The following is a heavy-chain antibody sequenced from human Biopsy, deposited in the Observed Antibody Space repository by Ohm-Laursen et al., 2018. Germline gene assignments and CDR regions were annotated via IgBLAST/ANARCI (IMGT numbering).Heavy chain of an antibody. Sequence: SLRLSCTATGFTFSSYDMNRVRQAPGKGLEWVSYISNSGSVIHYADSVKGRFTISRDESKNTLYLQMNRLRAEDTAVYHCARATYSSGHKIDSWGQGTLVTVSS. CDR1: GFTFSSYD. D-gene: IGHD6-25*01. V-gene: IGHV3-48*03. CDR3: ARATYSSGHKIDS. CDR2: ISNSGSVI. J-gene: IGHJ4*02.